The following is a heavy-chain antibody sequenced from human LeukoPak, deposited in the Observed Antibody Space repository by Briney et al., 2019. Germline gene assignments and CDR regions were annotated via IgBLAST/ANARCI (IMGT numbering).Heavy chain of an antibody. D-gene: IGHD3-22*01. J-gene: IGHJ4*02. V-gene: IGHV1-46*01. CDR3: ARPSYAYYYDSSGWSFLDY. CDR2: INPSGGST. CDR1: GYTFTSYY. Sequence: GASVKVSCKASGYTFTSYYMHWVRQAPGQGLEWMGIINPSGGSTSYAQKFQGRVTVTRDTSTSTVYMELSSLRSEDTAVYYCARPSYAYYYDSSGWSFLDYWGQGTLVTVSS.